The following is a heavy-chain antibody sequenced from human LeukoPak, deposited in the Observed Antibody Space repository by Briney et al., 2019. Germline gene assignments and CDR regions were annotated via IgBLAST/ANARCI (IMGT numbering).Heavy chain of an antibody. Sequence: PSQTLSLTCTVSGGSNSSGSYYWSWIRQPAGKGLEWIGRIYTSGSTNYNPSLKSRVTISLGTSKNQLSLKLSSVTAADTAVYYCARTTEAHSWRTRYYDYYMDVWGKGTTVTVSS. V-gene: IGHV4-61*02. D-gene: IGHD6-13*01. CDR3: ARTTEAHSWRTRYYDYYMDV. CDR2: IYTSGST. CDR1: GGSNSSGSYY. J-gene: IGHJ6*03.